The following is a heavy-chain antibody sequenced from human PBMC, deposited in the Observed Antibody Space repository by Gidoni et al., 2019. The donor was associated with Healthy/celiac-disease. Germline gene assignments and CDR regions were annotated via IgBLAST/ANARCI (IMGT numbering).Heavy chain of an antibody. CDR2: IGSSGSTI. V-gene: IGHV3-11*01. CDR3: ARDRYSGYDLDYYYYGMDV. Sequence: QVQLGESGGGVVKPGGSLRLSCAATGFTVRDDDMSWIRQAPGKGLECVSYIGSSGSTIYYADSVKGRFTISRDNAKTSLYLQMNSLRAEDTAVYYCARDRYSGYDLDYYYYGMDVWGQGTTVTVSS. D-gene: IGHD5-12*01. CDR1: GFTVRDDD. J-gene: IGHJ6*02.